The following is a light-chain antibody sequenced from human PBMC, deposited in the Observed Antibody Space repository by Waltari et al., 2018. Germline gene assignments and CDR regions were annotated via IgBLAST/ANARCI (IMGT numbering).Light chain of an antibody. CDR3: QQYNSYSWT. CDR1: QGISSW. V-gene: IGKV1-5*03. J-gene: IGKJ1*01. Sequence: DIQMTQSPSTLSASVGDRVTIPCRASQGISSWLAWYQQKPGKAPMLMIYKASSLESGVPSRFSGSGSGTEFTLTISSLQPDDFATYYCQQYNSYSWTFGQGTKVEIK. CDR2: KAS.